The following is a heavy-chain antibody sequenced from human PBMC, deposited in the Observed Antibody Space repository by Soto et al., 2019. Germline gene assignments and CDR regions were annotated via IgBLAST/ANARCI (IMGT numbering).Heavy chain of an antibody. V-gene: IGHV3-73*01. D-gene: IGHD2-21*01. J-gene: IGHJ4*02. Sequence: GGSLRLSCAASGFTFSDSAMHWVRQASGKGLEWVGRIRNKGNNYATAYTASVKGRFTISRDDSKNTVYLQMNSLKIDDSAVYYCISRRDLTPVDPLAYWGLGTLVPVAS. CDR2: IRNKGNNYAT. CDR1: GFTFSDSA. CDR3: ISRRDLTPVDPLAY.